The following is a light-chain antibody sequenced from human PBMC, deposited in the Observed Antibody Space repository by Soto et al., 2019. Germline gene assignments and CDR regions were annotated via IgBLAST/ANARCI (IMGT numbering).Light chain of an antibody. CDR3: HQYGTSPLT. Sequence: EIVLAQSPGIVSLSPGERATLSCRASQTISGTSLAWYQQKPGQAPRLLIYGASSRATGIPDRFTGSGSATDFTLTSSRLEPEDFGIYYCHQYGTSPLTFGGGTKVEIK. CDR1: QTISGTS. CDR2: GAS. J-gene: IGKJ4*01. V-gene: IGKV3-20*01.